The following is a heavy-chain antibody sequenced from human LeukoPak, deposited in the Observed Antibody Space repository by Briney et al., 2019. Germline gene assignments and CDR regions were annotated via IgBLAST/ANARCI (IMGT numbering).Heavy chain of an antibody. CDR3: TTPLPTTVVDVGDFRY. V-gene: IGHV3-15*01. CDR2: IKSKTDGGTT. D-gene: IGHD4-23*01. Sequence: GGSLRLSCAASGFTFSNAWMSWVRQAPGKGLGWVGRIKSKTDGGTTDYAAPVKGRFTISRNDSKNTLYLQMNSLKTEDTAVYYCTTPLPTTVVDVGDFRYWGQGTLVTVSS. J-gene: IGHJ4*02. CDR1: GFTFSNAW.